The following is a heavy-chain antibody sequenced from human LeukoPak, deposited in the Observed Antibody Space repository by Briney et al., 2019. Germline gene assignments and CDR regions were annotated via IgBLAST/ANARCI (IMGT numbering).Heavy chain of an antibody. CDR1: GFDFSGYS. CDR2: MTSASSYM. J-gene: IGHJ6*03. V-gene: IGHV3-21*01. CDR3: AKMGVGGVGTYYYYMDV. Sequence: GGSLRLSCAASGFDFSGYSMNWVRQAPGKGLEWVSSMTSASSYMDYADSVRGRFTISRDNAKNSLYLQMNSLRAEDTAVYYCAKMGVGGVGTYYYYMDVWGKGTTVTVSS. D-gene: IGHD1-26*01.